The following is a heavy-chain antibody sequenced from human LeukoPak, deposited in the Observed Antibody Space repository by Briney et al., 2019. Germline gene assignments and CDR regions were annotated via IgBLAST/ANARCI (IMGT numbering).Heavy chain of an antibody. CDR3: AKGERRATVTVFDY. V-gene: IGHV3-23*01. J-gene: IGHJ4*02. CDR1: GFTFSSCA. Sequence: GGSLRPSCAASGFTFSSCAMSWVRQAPGKGLEWVSAISGSGGSTYYADSVKGRFTISRDNSKNTLYLQMNSLRAEDTAVYYCAKGERRATVTVFDYWGQGTLVTVSS. D-gene: IGHD4-17*01. CDR2: ISGSGGST.